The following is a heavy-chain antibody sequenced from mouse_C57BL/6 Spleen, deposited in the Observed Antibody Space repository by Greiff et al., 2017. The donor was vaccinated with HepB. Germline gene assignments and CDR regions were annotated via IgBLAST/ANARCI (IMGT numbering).Heavy chain of an antibody. CDR1: GYTFTDYY. CDR3: ARPGGNFDY. V-gene: IGHV1-26*01. Sequence: EVKLQQSGPELVKPGASVKISCKASGYTFTDYYMNWVKQSHGKSLEWIGDINPNNGGTSYNQKFKGKATLTVDKSSSTAYMELRSLTSEDSAVYYCARPGGNFDYWGQGTTLTVSS. CDR2: INPNNGGT. J-gene: IGHJ2*01.